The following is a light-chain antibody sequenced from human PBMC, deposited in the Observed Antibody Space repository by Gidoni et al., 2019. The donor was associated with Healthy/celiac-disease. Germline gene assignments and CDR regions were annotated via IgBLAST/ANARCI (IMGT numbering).Light chain of an antibody. J-gene: IGKJ1*01. CDR3: QQRSNWPLT. V-gene: IGKV3-11*01. CDR2: DAS. CDR1: QSVSSY. Sequence: EIVLTQSPATLSLSAGERATLSCRASQSVSSYLAWYQQKPGQAPRLLIYDASNRATGIPARFSGSGSGTDFTLTISSLEPEDFAVYYCQQRSNWPLTFGKGTKVEIK.